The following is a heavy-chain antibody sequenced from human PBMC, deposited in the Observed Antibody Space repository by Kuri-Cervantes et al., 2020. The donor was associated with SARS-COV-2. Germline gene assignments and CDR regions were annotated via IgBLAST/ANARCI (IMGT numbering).Heavy chain of an antibody. D-gene: IGHD4-11*01. CDR1: GFTFSSYA. J-gene: IGHJ4*02. Sequence: GGSLRLSCAASGFTFSSYAMSCVRQAPGKGLEWVSAISGSGGSTYYADSVKGRFTISRDNSKNTLYLQMNSLRAEDTAVYYCAKDQGMGPKGTVDYWGQGTLVTVSS. CDR2: ISGSGGST. V-gene: IGHV3-23*01. CDR3: AKDQGMGPKGTVDY.